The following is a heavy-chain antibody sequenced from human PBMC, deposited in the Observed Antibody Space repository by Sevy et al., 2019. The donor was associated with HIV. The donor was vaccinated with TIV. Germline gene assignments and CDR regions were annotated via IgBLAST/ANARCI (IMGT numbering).Heavy chain of an antibody. CDR3: AREVGGFNWRPYYFDS. D-gene: IGHD3-16*01. CDR1: GFTFSSYG. J-gene: IGHJ4*02. V-gene: IGHV3-30*03. Sequence: GGSLRLSCAASGFTFSSYGMHWVRQAPGKRLEWVAVISYDGSNKYYADSVKGRFTISRDNGKNSVSLQMNGLRVEDTALYYCAREVGGFNWRPYYFDSWGQGTLVTVSS. CDR2: ISYDGSNK.